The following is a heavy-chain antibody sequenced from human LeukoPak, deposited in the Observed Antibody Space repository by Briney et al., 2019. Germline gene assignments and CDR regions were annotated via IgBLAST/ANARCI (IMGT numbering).Heavy chain of an antibody. CDR3: ARDSLSGRFDY. J-gene: IGHJ4*02. CDR2: ISYDGSNK. Sequence: GGSLRLSCAASGFTFSSYAMHWVRQAPGKGLEWVAVISYDGSNKYYADSVKGRFTISRDNSKNTLYLQMNSLRAEDTAVYYCARDSLSGRFDYWGQGTLATVSS. D-gene: IGHD7-27*01. CDR1: GFTFSSYA. V-gene: IGHV3-30-3*01.